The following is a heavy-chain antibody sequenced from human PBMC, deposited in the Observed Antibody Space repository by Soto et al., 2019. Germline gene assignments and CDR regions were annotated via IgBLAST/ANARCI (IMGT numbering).Heavy chain of an antibody. D-gene: IGHD6-19*01. CDR3: ASPRGYRGGWYTYFDY. CDR2: IVPILGSA. CDR1: GGTFTTFA. V-gene: IGHV1-69*13. J-gene: IGHJ4*02. Sequence: SVKVSCKASGGTFTTFAFSWVRQAPGQGLEWMGGIVPILGSANYAQNFQGRVTITADASTSTAYMGLSSLRSEDTAVYYCASPRGYRGGWYTYFDYWGQGTLVTVSS.